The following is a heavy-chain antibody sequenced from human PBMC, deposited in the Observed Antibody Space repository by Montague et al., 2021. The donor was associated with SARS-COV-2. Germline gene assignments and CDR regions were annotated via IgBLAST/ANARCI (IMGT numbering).Heavy chain of an antibody. CDR1: GGSISSGTYY. Sequence: SETLSLTCTVSGGSISSGTYYWGWVRQPPGKGLEWIGTINYSGKTYYNPSLKSRVTISVDTSKNQFSLKVTSVTAAETAVYYCARLKRYFDSSGSPSAFDFWGQGTKVTVSS. CDR3: ARLKRYFDSSGSPSAFDF. V-gene: IGHV4-39*01. D-gene: IGHD3-22*01. CDR2: INYSGKT. J-gene: IGHJ3*01.